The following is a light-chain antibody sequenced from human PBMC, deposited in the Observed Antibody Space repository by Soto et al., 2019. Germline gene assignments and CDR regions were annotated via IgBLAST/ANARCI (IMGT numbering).Light chain of an antibody. CDR1: QSVSSN. V-gene: IGKV3-15*01. CDR3: QPYSNWPPT. Sequence: EIVMTQSPATLSVSPGERATLSCRASQSVSSNLAWYQQKPGQAPRLLIYGASTRATGIPARFSGSGSGTEFTLNISSLQSEDFAVYYCQPYSNWPPTVGPGAKVDIK. J-gene: IGKJ3*01. CDR2: GAS.